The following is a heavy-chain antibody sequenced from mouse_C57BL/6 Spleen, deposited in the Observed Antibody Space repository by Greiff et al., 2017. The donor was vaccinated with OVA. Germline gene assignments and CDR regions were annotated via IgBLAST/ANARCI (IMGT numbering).Heavy chain of an antibody. J-gene: IGHJ1*03. CDR1: GFTFSDYY. Sequence: EVMLVESEGGLVQPGSSMKLSCTASGFTFSDYYMAWVRQVPEKGLEWVANINYDGSSTYYLDSLKSRFIISRDNAKNILYLQMSSLKSEDTATYYCARAYYGSSYGWYFEVWGTGTTVTVSS. V-gene: IGHV5-16*01. D-gene: IGHD1-1*01. CDR2: INYDGSST. CDR3: ARAYYGSSYGWYFEV.